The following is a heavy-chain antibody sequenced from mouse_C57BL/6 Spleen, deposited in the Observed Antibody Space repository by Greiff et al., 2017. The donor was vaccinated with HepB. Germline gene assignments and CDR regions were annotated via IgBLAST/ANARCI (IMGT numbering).Heavy chain of an antibody. CDR2: IWSGGST. CDR3: ARIDDYDRALPMDY. CDR1: GFSLTSYG. V-gene: IGHV2-2*01. D-gene: IGHD2-4*01. J-gene: IGHJ4*01. Sequence: VQLQESGPGLVQPSQSLSITCTVSGFSLTSYGVHWVRQSPGKGLEWLGVIWSGGSTDYNAAFISRLSISKDNSKSQVFFKMNSLQADDTAIYYCARIDDYDRALPMDYWGQGTSVTVSS.